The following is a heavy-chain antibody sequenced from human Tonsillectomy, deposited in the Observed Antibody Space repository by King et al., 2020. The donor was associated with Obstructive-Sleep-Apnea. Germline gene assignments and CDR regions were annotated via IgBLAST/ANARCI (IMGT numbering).Heavy chain of an antibody. D-gene: IGHD3-10*01. CDR3: ARLPAGFGDLGYYGMDV. V-gene: IGHV5-10-1*01. CDR2: IDPSDSYT. J-gene: IGHJ6*02. Sequence: QLVQSGAEVKKPGESLRISCKGSGYRFTSYWISWVRQMPGKGLEWMGRIDPSDSYTNYSPSFQGHVTIPADKSISTAYLQWSSLKASDTAMYYCARLPAGFGDLGYYGMDVWGQGTTVTVSS. CDR1: GYRFTSYW.